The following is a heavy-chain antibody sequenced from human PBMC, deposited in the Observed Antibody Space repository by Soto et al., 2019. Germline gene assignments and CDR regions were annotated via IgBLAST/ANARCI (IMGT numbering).Heavy chain of an antibody. Sequence: GGSLRLSCAASVFTFNNYAMSWVRQVPGKGLEWVSAISTSGGSTYQADSVKGRFTISRDNSKSTLYLQMNSLRAEDTAVYYCAKDRERSFSSGSWYTLIFGGRETPFTVSS. V-gene: IGHV3-23*01. D-gene: IGHD2-2*02. J-gene: IGHJ4*02. CDR1: VFTFNNYA. CDR3: AKDRERSFSSGSWYTLIF. CDR2: ISTSGGST.